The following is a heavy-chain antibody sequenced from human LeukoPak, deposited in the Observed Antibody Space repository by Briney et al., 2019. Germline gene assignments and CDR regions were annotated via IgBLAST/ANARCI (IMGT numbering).Heavy chain of an antibody. V-gene: IGHV4-34*01. J-gene: IGHJ5*02. CDR2: INHSGST. Sequence: SETLSLTCAVYGGSFSGYYWSWIRQPPGKGLEWIGEINHSGSTNYNPSLKSRVTISVDTSKNQFSLKLSSVTAADTAVYYCARGPNSGTPRWFDPWGQGTLVTVSS. D-gene: IGHD1-26*01. CDR3: ARGPNSGTPRWFDP. CDR1: GGSFSGYY.